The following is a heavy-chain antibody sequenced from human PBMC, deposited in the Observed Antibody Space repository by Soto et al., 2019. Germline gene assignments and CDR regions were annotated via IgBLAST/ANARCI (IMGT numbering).Heavy chain of an antibody. Sequence: PGGSLRLSCAASGFTFSSYSMNWVRQAPGKGLEWVSYISSSSSTIYYADSVKGRFTISRDNAKNSLYLQMNSLRAEDTAVYYCASPLHYYDNWFDPWGQGTLVTVSS. J-gene: IGHJ5*02. CDR2: ISSSSSTI. CDR1: GFTFSSYS. D-gene: IGHD3-3*01. V-gene: IGHV3-48*01. CDR3: ASPLHYYDNWFDP.